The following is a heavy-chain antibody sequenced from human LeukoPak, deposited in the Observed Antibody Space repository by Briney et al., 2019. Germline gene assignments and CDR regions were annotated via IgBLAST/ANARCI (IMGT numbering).Heavy chain of an antibody. CDR2: IRYDGSDR. CDR1: EFTFSSYG. D-gene: IGHD6-13*01. J-gene: IGHJ4*02. CDR3: AKERYSSSSLFAVTPFDY. Sequence: GGSLRLSCVASEFTFSSYGMHWVRQAPGKGLEGVAYIRYDGSDRYYADSVKGRFTISRDNSKNTLYLQMNSLRVEDTAVYYCAKERYSSSSLFAVTPFDYWGQGTRITVSS. V-gene: IGHV3-30*02.